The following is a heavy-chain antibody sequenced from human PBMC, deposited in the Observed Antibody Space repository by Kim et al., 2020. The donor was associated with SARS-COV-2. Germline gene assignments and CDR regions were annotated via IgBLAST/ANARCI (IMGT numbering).Heavy chain of an antibody. V-gene: IGHV3-30*02. D-gene: IGHD6-13*01. J-gene: IGHJ4*02. Sequence: YYADSVKGRFTISRDNSKNTLYLQMNSLRAEDTAVYYCAKERGSSSDFDYWGQGTLVTVSS. CDR3: AKERGSSSDFDY.